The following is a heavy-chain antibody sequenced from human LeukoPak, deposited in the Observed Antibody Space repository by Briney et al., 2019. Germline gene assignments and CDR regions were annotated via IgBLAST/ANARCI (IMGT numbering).Heavy chain of an antibody. J-gene: IGHJ4*02. V-gene: IGHV3-23*01. CDR1: GFTFSSYA. CDR3: AKGQSASSTFDS. Sequence: PGGSLRLSCAASGFTFSSYAMSWVRQAPGKGLEWVSAISGSGGSTYYADSVKGRFTISRDNSKNTVSPQMNNLRAEDTAVYYCAKGQSASSTFDSWGQGTLVTVSS. CDR2: ISGSGGST.